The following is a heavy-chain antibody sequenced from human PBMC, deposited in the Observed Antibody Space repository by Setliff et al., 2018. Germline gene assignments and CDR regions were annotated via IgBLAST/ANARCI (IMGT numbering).Heavy chain of an antibody. CDR3: ASSRGQLRYSYGPNWFDP. CDR1: GYSISSGYY. V-gene: IGHV4-38-2*01. Sequence: SETLSLTCAVSGYSISSGYYWGWIRQPPGKGLEWIGSIYHSGSTYYNPSLKSRVTISVDTSKNQFSLKLSSVTAADTAVYYCASSRGQLRYSYGPNWFDPWGQGTLVTVSS. CDR2: IYHSGST. D-gene: IGHD5-18*01. J-gene: IGHJ5*02.